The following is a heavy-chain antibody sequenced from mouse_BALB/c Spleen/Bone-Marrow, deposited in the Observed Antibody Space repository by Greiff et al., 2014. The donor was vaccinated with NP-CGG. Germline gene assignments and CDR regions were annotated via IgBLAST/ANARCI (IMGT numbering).Heavy chain of an antibody. D-gene: IGHD2-2*01. J-gene: IGHJ4*01. CDR3: ARHERGYPYAMDY. V-gene: IGHV2-6-2*01. CDR1: GFSLTLHG. CDR2: IWSDGTT. Sequence: VQVVESGPDLVAPSQSLSITCTVSGFSLTLHGVHWVRQSPGKGLEWLVVIWSDGTTTYNSALKSRLSISKDNSKSQVFLKLNSLQTDDTAMYYCARHERGYPYAMDYWGQGTSVTVSS.